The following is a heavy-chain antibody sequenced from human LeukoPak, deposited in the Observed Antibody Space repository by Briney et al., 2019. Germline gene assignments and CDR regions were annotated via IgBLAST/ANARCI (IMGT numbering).Heavy chain of an antibody. CDR2: IRYDGSNK. J-gene: IGHJ4*02. Sequence: GGSLRLSCAASGFTLSSYGMHWVRQAPGKGLEWVAFIRYDGSNKYYADSVKGRFTISRDNSKNTLYLQMNSLRAEDTAVYYCAKPFEGYSGYDFPDYFDYWGQGTLVTVSS. CDR1: GFTLSSYG. D-gene: IGHD5-12*01. CDR3: AKPFEGYSGYDFPDYFDY. V-gene: IGHV3-30*02.